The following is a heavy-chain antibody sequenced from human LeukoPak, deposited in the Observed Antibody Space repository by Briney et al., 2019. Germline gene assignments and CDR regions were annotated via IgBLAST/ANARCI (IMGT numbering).Heavy chain of an antibody. CDR2: IYWDDDK. Sequence: SGPTLATPTQTLTLTCTFSGFSLSTSGVGVGWIRQPPGKALEWLALIYWDDDKRYSPSLKGRLTITTDTSKNQVGLTMTNMDPVDTATYYCAHRLIQESFDYWGQGTLVTVSS. J-gene: IGHJ4*02. CDR3: AHRLIQESFDY. V-gene: IGHV2-5*02. D-gene: IGHD5-18*01. CDR1: GFSLSTSGVG.